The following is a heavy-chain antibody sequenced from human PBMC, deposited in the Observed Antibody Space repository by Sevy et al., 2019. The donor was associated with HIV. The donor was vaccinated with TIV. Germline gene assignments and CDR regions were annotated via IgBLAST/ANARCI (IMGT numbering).Heavy chain of an antibody. J-gene: IGHJ4*02. CDR1: GFTFSSYS. Sequence: GGSLRLSCAASGFTFSSYSMNWVRQAPGKGLEWVSSISSSSSYIYYADSVKGRFTISRDNAKNSLYLQMNSLRAEDTAVYYCASDRVPVIAVAGTFFDYWGQGTLVTVSS. V-gene: IGHV3-21*01. CDR2: ISSSSSYI. D-gene: IGHD6-19*01. CDR3: ASDRVPVIAVAGTFFDY.